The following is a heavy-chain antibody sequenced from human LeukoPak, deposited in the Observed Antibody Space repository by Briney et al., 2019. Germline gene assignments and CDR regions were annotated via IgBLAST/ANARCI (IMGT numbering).Heavy chain of an antibody. Sequence: GGSLRLSCAASGFTFTSHGFHWVRQAPGKGLEWVAVIWYDGTNKYYADSVKGRFIIPRDNSKNTLYLQMNSLRAGDTAVYYCAKDGSGGGWKWFDPWGQGTLVTVSS. V-gene: IGHV3-33*06. CDR1: GFTFTSHG. J-gene: IGHJ5*02. CDR3: AKDGSGGGWKWFDP. CDR2: IWYDGTNK. D-gene: IGHD2-15*01.